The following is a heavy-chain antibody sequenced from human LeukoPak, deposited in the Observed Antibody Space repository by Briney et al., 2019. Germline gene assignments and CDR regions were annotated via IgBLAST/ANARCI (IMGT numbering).Heavy chain of an antibody. CDR3: ARGYTNGWSVWRRYFQH. D-gene: IGHD6-19*01. Sequence: NPSGTLSLTCAVSGGSISNSNWWSWVRQPPGKGLEWIGEIYHSGSTNYNPSLKSRLTISLDKSKNQFSLNLSSVTAADTAVYYCARGYTNGWSVWRRYFQHWGQGTLVTVSS. CDR1: GGSISNSNW. V-gene: IGHV4-4*02. CDR2: IYHSGST. J-gene: IGHJ1*01.